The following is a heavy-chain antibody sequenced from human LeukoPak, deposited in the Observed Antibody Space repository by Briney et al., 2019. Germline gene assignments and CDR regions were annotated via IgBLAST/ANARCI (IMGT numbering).Heavy chain of an antibody. CDR2: IMIGGDGK. CDR1: GFTFNNYA. Sequence: GGSLRLSCTASGFTFNNYAMSWVRRAPRKGLEWVSTIMIGGDGKHYADSVKGRFTISRDRSESTLYLQMNGLRADDTAVYYCVRAAPRDCSPASCSLFDTWGQGTLVTVSS. CDR3: VRAAPRDCSPASCSLFDT. J-gene: IGHJ4*02. V-gene: IGHV3-23*01. D-gene: IGHD2-2*01.